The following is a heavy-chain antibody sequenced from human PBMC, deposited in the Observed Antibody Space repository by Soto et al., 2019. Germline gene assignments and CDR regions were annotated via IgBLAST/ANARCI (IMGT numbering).Heavy chain of an antibody. V-gene: IGHV3-23*01. CDR3: AKQRVRGVIMRYNWFDP. CDR1: GFTFSSYA. Sequence: LSCAASGFTFSSYAMSWVRQAPGKGLEWVSAISGSGGSTYYADSVKGRFTISRDNSKNTLYLQMNSLRAEDTAVYYCAKQRVRGVIMRYNWFDPWGQGTLVTVPQ. D-gene: IGHD3-10*01. CDR2: ISGSGGST. J-gene: IGHJ5*02.